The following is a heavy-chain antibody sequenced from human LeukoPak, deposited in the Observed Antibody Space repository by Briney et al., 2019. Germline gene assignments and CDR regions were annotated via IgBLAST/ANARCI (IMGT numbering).Heavy chain of an antibody. Sequence: ASVKVSCKVSGYTLTELSMHWVRQAPGKGLEWMGGFDPEDGETIYAQKFQGRVTMTEDTSTDTAYMELSSLRSEDTAVYYCATGAALGLRDAFDIWGQGTMVTVSS. V-gene: IGHV1-24*01. CDR1: GYTLTELS. J-gene: IGHJ3*02. CDR2: FDPEDGET. D-gene: IGHD2-15*01. CDR3: ATGAALGLRDAFDI.